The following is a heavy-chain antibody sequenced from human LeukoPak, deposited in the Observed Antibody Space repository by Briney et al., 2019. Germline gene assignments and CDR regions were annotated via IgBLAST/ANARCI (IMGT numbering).Heavy chain of an antibody. CDR3: AKDYYGSGSYYSSGGSSYFDY. J-gene: IGHJ4*02. D-gene: IGHD3-10*01. Sequence: QAGGSLRLSCAASGFTFSSSAMSWVRQAPGKGLEWVSAISGSGGSTYYAASVKGRFTVSRDNSKNTLYLQMNSLRAEDTAVYYCAKDYYGSGSYYSSGGSSYFDYWGQGTLVTVSS. CDR2: ISGSGGST. V-gene: IGHV3-23*01. CDR1: GFTFSSSA.